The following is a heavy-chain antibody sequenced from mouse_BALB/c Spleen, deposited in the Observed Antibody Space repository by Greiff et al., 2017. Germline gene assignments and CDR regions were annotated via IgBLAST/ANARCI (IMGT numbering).Heavy chain of an antibody. CDR1: GYTFTSYW. Sequence: QVQLQQPGAELVKPGASVKLSCKASGYTFTSYWMHWVKQRPGQGLEWIGEIDPSDSYTNYNQKFKGKATLTVDKSSSTAYMQLSSLTSEDSAVYYCARMLYYAMDYWGQGTSVTVSS. CDR3: ARMLYYAMDY. J-gene: IGHJ4*01. CDR2: IDPSDSYT. V-gene: IGHV1-69*02.